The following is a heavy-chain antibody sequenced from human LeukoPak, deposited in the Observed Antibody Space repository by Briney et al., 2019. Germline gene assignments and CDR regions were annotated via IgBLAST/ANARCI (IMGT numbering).Heavy chain of an antibody. J-gene: IGHJ4*02. CDR1: GYTFTNNA. D-gene: IGHD6-25*01. Sequence: GASVKVSCKASGYTFTNNAIHWVRQGPGRRLEWMGWSNGANGNTEYSPAFQGRVSITRDTSASTAYMELSSLSSEDMAIYYCARGIHSGAWLTDYWGQGTLVTVS. V-gene: IGHV1-3*02. CDR2: SNGANGNT. CDR3: ARGIHSGAWLTDY.